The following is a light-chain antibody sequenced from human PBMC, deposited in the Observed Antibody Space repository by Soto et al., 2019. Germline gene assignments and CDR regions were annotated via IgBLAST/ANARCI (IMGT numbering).Light chain of an antibody. Sequence: QAVVTQPPSASGALGQRVTISCTGSSSNIGAGYDVHWYQQFPGSAPRLLIFSNNNRPSGVPDRFSGSKYGTSASLDISGLQADDEADYYCQSFDTRLNSVVFGGGTKLTVL. J-gene: IGLJ2*01. CDR1: SSNIGAGYD. V-gene: IGLV1-40*01. CDR3: QSFDTRLNSVV. CDR2: SNN.